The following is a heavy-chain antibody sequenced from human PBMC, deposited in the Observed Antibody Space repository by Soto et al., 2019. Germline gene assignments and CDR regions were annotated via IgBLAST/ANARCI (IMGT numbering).Heavy chain of an antibody. Sequence: SETLSLTCTVSASSITDAYYWSWVRQPPGKGLEWIGEIIHSESTKYNPSLKSRVTISVDTSKNQFSLKLSSVTAADTAVYYCARQRPTDGRWEFANYYGMDVWGQGTPVTAP. CDR1: ASSITDAYY. V-gene: IGHV4-34*12. CDR3: ARQRPTDGRWEFANYYGMDV. CDR2: IIHSEST. D-gene: IGHD1-26*01. J-gene: IGHJ6*02.